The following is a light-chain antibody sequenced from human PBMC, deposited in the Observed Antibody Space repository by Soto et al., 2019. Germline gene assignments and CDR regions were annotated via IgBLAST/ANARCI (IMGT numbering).Light chain of an antibody. J-gene: IGLJ2*01. CDR2: NDG. CDR1: NIGGKS. CDR3: QVWGSNADAYVV. Sequence: SYELTQPPSVSVAPGKTARITCGGNNIGGKSVHWYQLKPGQAPVLIIYNDGDRPSGIPERFSGSNSGNTATLTVSWVEAGDEADYYCQVWGSNADAYVVFGGGTKLTVL. V-gene: IGLV3-21*04.